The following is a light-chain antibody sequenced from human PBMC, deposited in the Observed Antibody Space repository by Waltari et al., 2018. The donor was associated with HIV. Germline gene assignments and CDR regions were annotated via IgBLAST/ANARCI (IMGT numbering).Light chain of an antibody. J-gene: IGKJ3*01. V-gene: IGKV1-5*03. CDR1: QIINAW. CDR3: QQYNNFPAT. CDR2: KAS. Sequence: DIQMTQSPFTLSASVGDRVIITCRARQIINAWLAWYQQIPGKAPRLLIYKASNLQSGVPSRFSGSGSGTEFTLTISSLQPDDFATYYCQQYNNFPATFGPGTKVDIK.